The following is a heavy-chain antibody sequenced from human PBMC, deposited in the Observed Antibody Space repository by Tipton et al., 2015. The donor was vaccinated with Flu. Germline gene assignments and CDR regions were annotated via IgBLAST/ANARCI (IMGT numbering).Heavy chain of an antibody. J-gene: IGHJ5*02. CDR2: NYDRGST. V-gene: IGHV4-59*08. CDR3: ARRDYSNYVSEPKNWFDP. D-gene: IGHD4-11*01. CDR1: GGSISSLY. Sequence: TLSLTCTVSGGSISSLYWSWIRQPPGKGLEWIGHNYDRGSTDYSPSLKSRVTISLDTSKNQFSLTVSDVSAAATAIYYCARRDYSNYVSEPKNWFDPWGQGLRVTGSS.